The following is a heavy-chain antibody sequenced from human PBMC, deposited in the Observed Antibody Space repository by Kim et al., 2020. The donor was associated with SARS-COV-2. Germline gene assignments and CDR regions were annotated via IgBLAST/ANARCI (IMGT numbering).Heavy chain of an antibody. D-gene: IGHD3-10*01. Sequence: SVKVSCKASGGTFSSYAISWVRQAPGQGLEWMGGIIPIFGTANYAQKFQGRVTITADESTSTAYMELSSLRSEDTAVYYCARPSYYGSGSQRSNGWLLWGQGTLVTVSS. CDR1: GGTFSSYA. J-gene: IGHJ4*02. CDR2: IIPIFGTA. CDR3: ARPSYYGSGSQRSNGWLL. V-gene: IGHV1-69*13.